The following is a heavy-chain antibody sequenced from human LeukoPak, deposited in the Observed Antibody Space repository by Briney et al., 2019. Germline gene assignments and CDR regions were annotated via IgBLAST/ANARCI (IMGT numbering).Heavy chain of an antibody. V-gene: IGHV4-34*01. CDR2: TKHSGST. CDR1: GGSFSGYY. J-gene: IGHJ5*02. D-gene: IGHD3-10*01. CDR3: ARMGSGSYSPNWFDP. Sequence: SETLSLTCAVYGGSFSGYYWSWIRQPPGKGLEWIGETKHSGSTNYNPSLKSRVTISVDTSKNQFSLKLSSVTAADTAVYYCARMGSGSYSPNWFDPWGQGTLVTVSS.